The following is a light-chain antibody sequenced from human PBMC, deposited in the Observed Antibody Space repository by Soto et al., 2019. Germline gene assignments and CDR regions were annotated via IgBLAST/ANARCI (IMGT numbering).Light chain of an antibody. CDR2: GNS. Sequence: QSVLTQPPSVSGAPGQRVTISCTGSSSNIGTDYGVHWYQQLPGTAPKLLIYGNSNRPSGVPDRFSGSKSGTSASLAITGLQAEDEADYYCQSYDSSLSGCVFGTGTKLTVL. J-gene: IGLJ1*01. CDR1: SSNIGTDYG. V-gene: IGLV1-40*01. CDR3: QSYDSSLSGCV.